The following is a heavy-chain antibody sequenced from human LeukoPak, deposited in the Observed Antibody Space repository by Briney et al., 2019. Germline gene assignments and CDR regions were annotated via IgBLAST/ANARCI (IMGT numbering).Heavy chain of an antibody. J-gene: IGHJ4*02. Sequence: GGSLRLSCAASGCTFTNYAMSWVRQAPGKGLEWVSSIIANGGRAYYADSVEGRFTISRDNSKNTLYLQMNSLRAEDTAVYYCAKVPYYYDSSGYIYFDYWGQGTLVTVSS. CDR1: GCTFTNYA. CDR3: AKVPYYYDSSGYIYFDY. D-gene: IGHD3-22*01. CDR2: IIANGGRA. V-gene: IGHV3-23*01.